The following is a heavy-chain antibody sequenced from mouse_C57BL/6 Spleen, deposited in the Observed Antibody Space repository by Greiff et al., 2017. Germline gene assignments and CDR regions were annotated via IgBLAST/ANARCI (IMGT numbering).Heavy chain of an antibody. V-gene: IGHV1-61*01. D-gene: IGHD2-5*01. CDR2: ISPYASDT. CDR1: GYTFTSYW. CDR3: ARRGSYYSNFAFAY. Sequence: VQLQQPGAELVRPGSSVKLSCTASGYTFTSYWLDWVHQSPGKGLEWIGFISPYASDTHYTHQFKVKVTLTIDTSSSPDYMQLSSLTSEDSAVYYCARRGSYYSNFAFAYWGQGTLVTVAA. J-gene: IGHJ3*01.